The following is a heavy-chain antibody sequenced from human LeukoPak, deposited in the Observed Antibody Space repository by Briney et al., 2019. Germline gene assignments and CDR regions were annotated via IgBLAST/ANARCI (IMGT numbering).Heavy chain of an antibody. J-gene: IGHJ5*02. V-gene: IGHV3-74*01. CDR1: GFTFSSYW. CDR3: ARALAVAGTGGFDP. CDR2: TNSDGSST. Sequence: GGSLRLSCAASGFTFSSYWMHWVRQAPGKGLVWVSRTNSDGSSTSYADSVKGRFTISRDNAKNTLYLQMNSLRADDTAVYYCARALAVAGTGGFDPWGQGTLVTVS. D-gene: IGHD6-19*01.